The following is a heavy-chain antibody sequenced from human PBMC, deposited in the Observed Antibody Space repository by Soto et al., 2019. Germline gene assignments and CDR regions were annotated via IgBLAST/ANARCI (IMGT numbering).Heavy chain of an antibody. CDR2: IYWDDDK. D-gene: IGHD3-22*01. CDR1: GFSLSTSGMG. CDR3: AHFPRYDSRHVFEY. J-gene: IGHJ4*02. V-gene: IGHV2-5*02. Sequence: SGPTLVNPTQTLALTCTCSGFSLSTSGMGVGWIRQPPGKALEWLALIYWDDDKRYSPSLKSRLTITKDTSKNQVVLRITNMEPVDTVTYVCAHFPRYDSRHVFEYWGQGTLVTVSS.